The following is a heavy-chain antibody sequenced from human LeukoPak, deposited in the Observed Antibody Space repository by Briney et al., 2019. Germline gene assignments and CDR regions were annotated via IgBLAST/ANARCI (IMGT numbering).Heavy chain of an antibody. Sequence: SETLSLTCTVSGVSISSYYWCWLRQPPGKGLEWIGYIYYSGSTNYNPSLKSRVTISVDTSKNQFSLKLSSVTAADTAVYYCARGGYVDTAMVFSNPYYYYGMDVWGQGTTVTVSS. V-gene: IGHV4-59*01. CDR3: ARGGYVDTAMVFSNPYYYYGMDV. J-gene: IGHJ6*02. CDR1: GVSISSYY. CDR2: IYYSGST. D-gene: IGHD5-18*01.